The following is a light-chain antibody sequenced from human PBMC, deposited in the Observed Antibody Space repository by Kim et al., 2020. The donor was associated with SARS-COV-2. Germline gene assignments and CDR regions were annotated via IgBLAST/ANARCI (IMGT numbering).Light chain of an antibody. Sequence: LTQPASVSGSPGQSITISCTGTSSDVGSYNLVSWYQQHPGKAPKLMIYEVSKRPSGVSNRFSGSKSGNTASLTISGLQAEDEADYYCCSYAGSSTVVFGGGTQLTVL. CDR1: SSDVGSYNL. CDR3: CSYAGSSTVV. V-gene: IGLV2-23*02. CDR2: EVS. J-gene: IGLJ2*01.